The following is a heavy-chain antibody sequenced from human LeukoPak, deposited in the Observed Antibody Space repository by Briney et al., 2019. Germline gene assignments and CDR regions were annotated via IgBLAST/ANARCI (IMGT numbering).Heavy chain of an antibody. V-gene: IGHV3-23*01. D-gene: IGHD5-18*01. CDR2: ISGSGGST. Sequence: GGSLRLSCAASGFTLSSYAMSWVRQAPGKGLEWVSAISGSGGSTYYADSVKGRFTISRDNSKNTLYLQMNSLRAEDTAVYYCAKYDTAMVSIWYFDLWGRGTLVTVSS. J-gene: IGHJ2*01. CDR1: GFTLSSYA. CDR3: AKYDTAMVSIWYFDL.